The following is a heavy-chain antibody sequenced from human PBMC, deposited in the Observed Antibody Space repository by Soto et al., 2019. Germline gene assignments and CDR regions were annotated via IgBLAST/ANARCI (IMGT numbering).Heavy chain of an antibody. CDR2: ISSGSDYI. V-gene: IGHV3-21*01. J-gene: IGHJ3*01. CDR1: GFTFSSYS. CDR3: ARSPVGDAFNV. Sequence: EVQLVESGGGLVKPGGSLRLSCAASGFTFSSYSMNWVRQAPGKGLEWVSSISSGSDYIFYADSVKGRFTISSDNAKNSLLLQMNSLTAEDTAVYYCARSPVGDAFNVWGQGTVVTVSS.